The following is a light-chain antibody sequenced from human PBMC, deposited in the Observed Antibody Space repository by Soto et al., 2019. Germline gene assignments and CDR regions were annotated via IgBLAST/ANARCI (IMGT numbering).Light chain of an antibody. Sequence: DIVLTQSPGTLSFSPGDRATLSCRASQTVSSSFLAWYQQKPGQAPRLLIYGASNRATGIQDRFSGSGSGTEFTLTIRRLEPEDSAVYYCKQYGSSGTFGQGTKGDIK. V-gene: IGKV3-20*01. CDR3: KQYGSSGT. CDR2: GAS. J-gene: IGKJ1*01. CDR1: QTVSSSF.